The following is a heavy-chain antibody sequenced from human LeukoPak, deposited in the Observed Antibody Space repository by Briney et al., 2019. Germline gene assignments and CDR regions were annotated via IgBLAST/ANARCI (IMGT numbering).Heavy chain of an antibody. J-gene: IGHJ4*02. D-gene: IGHD2-2*01. Sequence: GGSLRLSCAASGFTFSSYGMHWVRQAPGKGLEWVAVIWYDGSNKYYADSVKGRFTISRDNSKNTLYLQMTSLRAEDTAVYYCAKEYCSTTNCLGDWGLGTLVTVSS. CDR1: GFTFSSYG. CDR3: AKEYCSTTNCLGD. CDR2: IWYDGSNK. V-gene: IGHV3-30*02.